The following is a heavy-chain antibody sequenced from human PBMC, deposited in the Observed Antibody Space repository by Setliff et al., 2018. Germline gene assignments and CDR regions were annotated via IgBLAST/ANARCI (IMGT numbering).Heavy chain of an antibody. V-gene: IGHV1-18*01. Sequence: APVKVSCKASGYTFSRDYIHWVRQAPGRGLEWMGWIGSYNGHTEYAQKFQHKFTMTTDTSTRADYMELRSLIYEDTAIYYCARDLRRSSSWRPDDFGVWGQGTMVTVSS. CDR1: GYTFSRDY. D-gene: IGHD6-13*01. J-gene: IGHJ3*01. CDR3: ARDLRRSSSWRPDDFGV. CDR2: IGSYNGHT.